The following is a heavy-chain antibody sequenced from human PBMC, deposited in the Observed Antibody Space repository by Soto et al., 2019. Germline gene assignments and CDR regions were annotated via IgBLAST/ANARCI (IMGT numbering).Heavy chain of an antibody. Sequence: QVQLVESGGGVVQPGRSLRLSCAASGFTFSSYGMHWVRQAPGKGLEWVAVIWYDGSNKYYADSVKGRLSISRDNSQNPLYLHMTLLRSHDTPVYYCARDGYSRCYPPFCYFHLSGRVTLVTVSS. V-gene: IGHV3-33*01. CDR1: GFTFSSYG. CDR3: ARDGYSRCYPPFCYFHL. D-gene: IGHD5-12*01. CDR2: IWYDGSNK. J-gene: IGHJ2*01.